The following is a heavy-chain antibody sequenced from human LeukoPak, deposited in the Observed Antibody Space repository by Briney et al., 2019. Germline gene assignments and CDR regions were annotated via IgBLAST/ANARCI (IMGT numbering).Heavy chain of an antibody. V-gene: IGHV3-64*01. CDR2: ISSNGGST. Sequence: GGSLRLSCAATGFTFSSYAMSWVRQAPGKGLEYVSAISSNGGSTYYANSVKGRFTISRDNSKNTLYLQMGSLRAEDMAVYYCARGSGSYWGQGTLVTVSS. CDR1: GFTFSSYA. J-gene: IGHJ4*02. D-gene: IGHD3-3*01. CDR3: ARGSGSY.